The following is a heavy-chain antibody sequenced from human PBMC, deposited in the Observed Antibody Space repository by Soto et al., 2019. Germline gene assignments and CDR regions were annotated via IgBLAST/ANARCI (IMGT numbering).Heavy chain of an antibody. V-gene: IGHV4-4*02. CDR1: GASISGYSW. CDR2: MYHIGNS. CDR3: ACCGHSYKIEN. J-gene: IGHJ1*01. Sequence: QVQLQESGPGLVKPSETLSLTCAVSGASISGYSWWTWVRQPTGKVLEWIGEMYHIGNSNYHPSHRSPVVISPDTSTIRFSLTLTSVTAADTAMYYCACCGHSYKIENWGHGRLVTVSS. D-gene: IGHD2-21*01.